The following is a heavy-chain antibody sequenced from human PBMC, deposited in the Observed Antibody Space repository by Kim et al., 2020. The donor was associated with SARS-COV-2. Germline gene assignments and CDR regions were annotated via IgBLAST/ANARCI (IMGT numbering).Heavy chain of an antibody. J-gene: IGHJ3*02. CDR2: IYYSGST. CDR1: GGSISSSSYY. V-gene: IGHV4-39*07. Sequence: SETLSLTCTVSGGSISSSSYYWGWIRQPPGKGLEWIGSIYYSGSTYYNPSLKSRVTISVDTSKNQFSLKLSSVTAADTAVYYCARDRTTSIAARLANRAFDIWGQGTMVTVSS. CDR3: ARDRTTSIAARLANRAFDI. D-gene: IGHD6-6*01.